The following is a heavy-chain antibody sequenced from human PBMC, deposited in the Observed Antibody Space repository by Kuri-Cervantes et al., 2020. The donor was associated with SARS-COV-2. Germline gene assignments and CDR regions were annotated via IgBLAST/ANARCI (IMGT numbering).Heavy chain of an antibody. J-gene: IGHJ6*02. Sequence: SETLSLTCIVSGDSIVNYYWNWIRQAPGKGLEWIGYIDDSGNTKYNPSLKSRVSISADTSKRQLSLRLSSVTAEDTAVYYCARDLVGASFAGPPRGMDVWGQGTTVTVSS. CDR3: ARDLVGASFAGPPRGMDV. V-gene: IGHV4-59*01. CDR2: IDDSGNT. CDR1: GDSIVNYY. D-gene: IGHD1-26*01.